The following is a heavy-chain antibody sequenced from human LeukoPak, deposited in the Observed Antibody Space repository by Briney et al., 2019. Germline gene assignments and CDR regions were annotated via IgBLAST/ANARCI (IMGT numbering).Heavy chain of an antibody. CDR1: GFTFSSYA. CDR3: AKEEEAAAGIRGGPFDY. D-gene: IGHD6-13*01. Sequence: GGSLRLSCAASGFTFSSYAMSWVRQAPGKGLEWGSAISGSGGSTYYADSVKGRFTISRDNSKNTLYLQMNSLRAEDTAVYYCAKEEEAAAGIRGGPFDYWGQGTLVTVSS. CDR2: ISGSGGST. J-gene: IGHJ4*02. V-gene: IGHV3-23*01.